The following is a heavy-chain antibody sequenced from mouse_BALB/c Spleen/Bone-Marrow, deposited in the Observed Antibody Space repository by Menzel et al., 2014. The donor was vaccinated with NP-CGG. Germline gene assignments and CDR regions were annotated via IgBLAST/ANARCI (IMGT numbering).Heavy chain of an antibody. V-gene: IGHV5-6-3*01. Sequence: EVHLVESGGGLVQPGGSLELSCAASGFTFSTYGMSWVRQTPDKRLELVASINNNGGSTYYPDSVKGRFTISRDNAKNTLYLQMSSLKSEDTAMYYCARDHVVGYWGQGTLVTVSA. J-gene: IGHJ3*01. CDR2: INNNGGST. CDR1: GFTFSTYG. CDR3: ARDHVVGY.